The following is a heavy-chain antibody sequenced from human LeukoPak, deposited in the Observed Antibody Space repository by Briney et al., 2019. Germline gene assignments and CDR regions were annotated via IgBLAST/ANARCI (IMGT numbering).Heavy chain of an antibody. D-gene: IGHD3-16*01. J-gene: IGHJ6*03. CDR2: IIPIFGTA. CDR1: GGTFSSYA. V-gene: IGHV1-69*13. Sequence: SVKVSCKASGGTFSSYAISWVRQAPGQGLEWMGGIIPIFGTANYAQKFQGRVTITADESTSTAYMELSSLRSEDTAVYYCARGSASPTGGSYSSYYYYYMDVWGKGTTVTISS. CDR3: ARGSASPTGGSYSSYYYYYMDV.